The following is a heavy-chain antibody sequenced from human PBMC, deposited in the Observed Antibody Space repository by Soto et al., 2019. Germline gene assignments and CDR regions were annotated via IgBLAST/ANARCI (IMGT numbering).Heavy chain of an antibody. CDR3: ARDRARYSSSFNAFDI. Sequence: ASVKVSCKASGYTFTGYYMHWVRQAPGQGLEWMGWINPNSGGTNYAQKFQGWVTMTRDTSISTAYMELSRLRSDDTAVYYCARDRARYSSSFNAFDIWGQGTMVTVSS. V-gene: IGHV1-2*04. D-gene: IGHD6-6*01. J-gene: IGHJ3*02. CDR2: INPNSGGT. CDR1: GYTFTGYY.